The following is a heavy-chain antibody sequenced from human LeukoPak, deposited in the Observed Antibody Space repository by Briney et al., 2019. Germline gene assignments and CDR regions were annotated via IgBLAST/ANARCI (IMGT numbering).Heavy chain of an antibody. CDR1: GGSISSYY. J-gene: IGHJ5*02. Sequence: PSETLSLTCTVSGGSISSYYWSWIRQPPGKGLEWIGYIYYSGSTNYNPSLKSRATISVDTSKNQFSLKLSSVTAADTAVYYCARDPQGYDFWSGPKSWFDPWGQGTLVTVSS. CDR3: ARDPQGYDFWSGPKSWFDP. D-gene: IGHD3-3*01. CDR2: IYYSGST. V-gene: IGHV4-59*01.